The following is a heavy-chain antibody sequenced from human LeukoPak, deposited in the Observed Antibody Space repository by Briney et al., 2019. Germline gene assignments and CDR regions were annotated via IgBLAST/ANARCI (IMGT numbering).Heavy chain of an antibody. V-gene: IGHV3-9*01. CDR1: GFTFDDYA. CDR3: GKGGYCRGGSCYHDAFDI. D-gene: IGHD2-15*01. J-gene: IGHJ3*02. CDR2: ISWNSGSI. Sequence: GGSLRLSCAASGFTFDDYAMHWVRQAPGKGLEWVSGISWNSGSIGYADSVKGRFTISRDNAKNSLYLQMNSLRAEDTALYYCGKGGYCRGGSCYHDAFDIWGQGKMVTVSS.